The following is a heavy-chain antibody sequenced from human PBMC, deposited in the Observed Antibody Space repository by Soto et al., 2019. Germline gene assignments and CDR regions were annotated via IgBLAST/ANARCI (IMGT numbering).Heavy chain of an antibody. Sequence: SETLSLTCTVSGGSITSYYWSWIRQPPGKGLERIGYIFYSGSTNYNPSLKSRVTISVDTSKNQFSLNLSSVTAADTAVYYCARDLLGYCSGNSCYDYYGMDVWGQGTTVTVSS. V-gene: IGHV4-59*01. CDR3: ARDLLGYCSGNSCYDYYGMDV. CDR1: GGSITSYY. J-gene: IGHJ6*02. D-gene: IGHD2-15*01. CDR2: IFYSGST.